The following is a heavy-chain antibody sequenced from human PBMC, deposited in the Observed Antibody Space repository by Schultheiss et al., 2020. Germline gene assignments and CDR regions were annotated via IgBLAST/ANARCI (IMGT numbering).Heavy chain of an antibody. V-gene: IGHV3-21*05. Sequence: GGSLRLSCAASGFTFSSYGMHWVRQAPGKGLEWVSYISSSSSYIYYADSVKGRFTISRDNPKNMLFLQMNSLRAEDTAVYYCARDNSGLRRGAFDIWGQGTMVTVSS. CDR1: GFTFSSYG. D-gene: IGHD7-27*01. J-gene: IGHJ3*02. CDR3: ARDNSGLRRGAFDI. CDR2: ISSSSSYI.